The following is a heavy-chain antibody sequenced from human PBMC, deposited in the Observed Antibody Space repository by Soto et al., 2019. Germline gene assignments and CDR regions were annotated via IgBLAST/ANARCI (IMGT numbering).Heavy chain of an antibody. CDR2: IYYSGST. D-gene: IGHD6-19*01. J-gene: IGHJ5*02. CDR3: ARDGVSSGWPTGWNWFDP. V-gene: IGHV4-59*01. Sequence: SETLSLTCTVSGGSISSYYWSWIRQPPGKGLEWIGYIYYSGSTNYNPSLKGRITISVDTSKNQFSLKLSSVTAADTAVYYCARDGVSSGWPTGWNWFDPWGQGTLVTVSS. CDR1: GGSISSYY.